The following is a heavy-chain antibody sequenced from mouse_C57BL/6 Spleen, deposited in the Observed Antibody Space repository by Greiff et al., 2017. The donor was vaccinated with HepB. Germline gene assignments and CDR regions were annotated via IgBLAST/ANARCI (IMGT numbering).Heavy chain of an antibody. CDR2: INPSSGYT. CDR1: GYTFTSYW. D-gene: IGHD2-1*01. Sequence: VQLQQSGAELAKPGASVKLSCKASGYTFTSYWMHWVKQRPGQGLEWIGYINPSSGYTKYNQKFKDKATLTADKSSSTAYMQLSSLTYEDSAVYYCSRRIYGNYGFYYAMDYWGQGTPVTVSS. CDR3: SRRIYGNYGFYYAMDY. V-gene: IGHV1-7*01. J-gene: IGHJ4*01.